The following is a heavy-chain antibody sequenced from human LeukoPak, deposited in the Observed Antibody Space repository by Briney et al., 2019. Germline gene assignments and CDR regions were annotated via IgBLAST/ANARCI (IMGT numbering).Heavy chain of an antibody. CDR3: ARDFSITGTTIGY. D-gene: IGHD1-20*01. CDR2: INTNTGNP. J-gene: IGHJ4*02. Sequence: ASVKVSCKASGGTFSNYAISWVRQAPGQGLEWMGWINTNTGNPTYAQGFTGRFVFSLDTSVSTAYLQIISLKAEDTAVYYCARDFSITGTTIGYWGQGTLVTVSS. CDR1: GGTFSNYA. V-gene: IGHV7-4-1*02.